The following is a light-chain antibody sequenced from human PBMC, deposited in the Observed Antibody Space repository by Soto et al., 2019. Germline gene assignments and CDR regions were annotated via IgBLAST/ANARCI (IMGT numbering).Light chain of an antibody. J-gene: IGKJ1*01. Sequence: DIQMTQSPSSLSASVGDTITITCRARQSIGHFLNWYQLKPGKVPKLLIYDASSLERGVPSRFRGSGSGTEFTLTISSLQPDDVATYFCQHYNSVSPWTFGQGTKVEIK. V-gene: IGKV1-5*01. CDR1: QSIGHF. CDR3: QHYNSVSPWT. CDR2: DAS.